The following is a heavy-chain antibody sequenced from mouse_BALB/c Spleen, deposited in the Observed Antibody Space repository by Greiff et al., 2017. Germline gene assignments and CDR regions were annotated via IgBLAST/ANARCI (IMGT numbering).Heavy chain of an antibody. CDR3: ARGRDYYGSLAY. Sequence: EVQLQQSGAELVKPGASVKLSCTASGFNIKDTYMHWVKQRPEQGLEWIGRIDPANGNTKYDPKFQGKATITADTSSNTAYLQLSSLTSEDTAVYYCARGRDYYGSLAYWGQGTLVTVSA. V-gene: IGHV14-3*02. CDR2: IDPANGNT. J-gene: IGHJ3*01. CDR1: GFNIKDTY. D-gene: IGHD1-1*01.